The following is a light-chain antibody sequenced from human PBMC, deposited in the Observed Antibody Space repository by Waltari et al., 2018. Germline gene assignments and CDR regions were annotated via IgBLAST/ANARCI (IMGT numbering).Light chain of an antibody. J-gene: IGLJ1*01. CDR3: GSYTSSTTLA. V-gene: IGLV2-14*03. Sequence: QSALTQPASVSGSPGQSITISCTGTSSDVGGYNYVSWYQQHPGKAPKLMIYDVSTRPSGVSNRFSGSKSGNTASLTISGLQAEDEAEYYCGSYTSSTTLAFGTGTKVTVL. CDR1: SSDVGGYNY. CDR2: DVS.